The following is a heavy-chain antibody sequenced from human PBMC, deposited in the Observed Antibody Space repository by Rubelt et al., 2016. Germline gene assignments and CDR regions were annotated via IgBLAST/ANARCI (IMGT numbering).Heavy chain of an antibody. CDR3: ARQDSWYYFDH. Sequence: MRRQQWGAGLFRPSQTLSLTCGVYGGSFSNYYWTWIRQPPGKGLEWIGDINKSGNTDYNPSLKSRVTISVDTSKNQFSLKLSSVTAADTAVYYCARQDSWYYFDHWGQGTLVTVSS. V-gene: IGHV4-34*01. CDR1: GGSFSNYY. D-gene: IGHD4-11*01. CDR2: INKSGNT. J-gene: IGHJ4*02.